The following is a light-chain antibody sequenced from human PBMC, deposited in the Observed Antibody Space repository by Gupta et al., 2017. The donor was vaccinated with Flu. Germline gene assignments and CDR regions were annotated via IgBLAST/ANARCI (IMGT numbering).Light chain of an antibody. V-gene: IGLV2-14*01. Sequence: QSALTQPASVSGSPGQSITISCTGTSSDIGTYNFVSWYQQHPGKAPKLMIYEVSNRHSGVPNRFSGSKSGNTAALTISGLQAEEEADYYCSSYTPRSTPNWVFGGGTKVTVL. CDR3: SSYTPRSTPNWV. J-gene: IGLJ3*02. CDR2: EVS. CDR1: SSDIGTYNF.